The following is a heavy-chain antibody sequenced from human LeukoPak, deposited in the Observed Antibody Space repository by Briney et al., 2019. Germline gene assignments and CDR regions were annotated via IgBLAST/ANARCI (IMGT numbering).Heavy chain of an antibody. Sequence: GGSLRLSCAASGFTFSSYWMSWVRQAPGKGLEWVANIKQDGSEKYYVDSVKGRFTISRDNSKNTLYLQMNSLRAEDTAVYYCAKGGSSSSGVFDYWGQGTLVTVSS. CDR1: GFTFSSYW. CDR2: IKQDGSEK. CDR3: AKGGSSSSGVFDY. D-gene: IGHD6-13*01. J-gene: IGHJ4*02. V-gene: IGHV3-7*03.